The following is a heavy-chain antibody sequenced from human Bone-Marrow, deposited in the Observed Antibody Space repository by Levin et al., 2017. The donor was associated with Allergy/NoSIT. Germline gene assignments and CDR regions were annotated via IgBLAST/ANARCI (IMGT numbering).Heavy chain of an antibody. J-gene: IGHJ4*02. Sequence: TLSLICSVSGGSIASSTNYWAWIRRPPGKGLSLLFLFSSFFLPSSPPSLKSRVTISVDTSKNQFSLNLNPVTAADTALYYCARRTDLLTDYPYYFDSWGQGALVTVSS. D-gene: IGHD3-9*01. CDR1: GGSIASSTNY. V-gene: IGHV4-39*01. CDR3: ARRTDLLTDYPYYFDS. CDR2: FSSFFLP.